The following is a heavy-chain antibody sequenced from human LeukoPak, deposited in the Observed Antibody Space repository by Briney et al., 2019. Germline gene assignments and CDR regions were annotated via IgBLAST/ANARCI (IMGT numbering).Heavy chain of an antibody. Sequence: GASVKVSCKASGYTFTNYYIHWVRQAPGQGLEWMGIINPRDGSTTYAQKFQGRVTMTRDTSTRTAYMELSSLRSEDTAVYSCARDGGYCGSTSCYVHYWGQGTLVTVSS. D-gene: IGHD2-2*01. CDR2: INPRDGST. V-gene: IGHV1-46*01. CDR1: GYTFTNYY. CDR3: ARDGGYCGSTSCYVHY. J-gene: IGHJ4*02.